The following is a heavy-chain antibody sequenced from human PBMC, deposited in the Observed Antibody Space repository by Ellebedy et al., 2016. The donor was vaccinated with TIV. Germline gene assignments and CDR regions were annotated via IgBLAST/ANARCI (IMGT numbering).Heavy chain of an antibody. CDR3: AKDRTSGDGNWVFDQ. CDR1: GFSFSRYA. D-gene: IGHD4-23*01. CDR2: IFGSGGGI. J-gene: IGHJ4*02. V-gene: IGHV3-23*01. Sequence: GESLKISCAASGFSFSRYAMSWVRQAPGKGLGWVSGIFGSGGGISYADSVKGRFTISSDNSKSMVHLQMNSLRPEDTAVYYCAKDRTSGDGNWVFDQWGQGTLVTVSS.